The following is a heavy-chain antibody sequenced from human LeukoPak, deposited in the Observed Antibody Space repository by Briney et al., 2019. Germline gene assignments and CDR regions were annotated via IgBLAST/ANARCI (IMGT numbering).Heavy chain of an antibody. Sequence: GESLKISCKGSGYSFTSYWIGWVRQIPGKGLEWMGIIYPGNSDTRYRPSFQGQVTISADKSISTAYLQWSSLKASETAMYYCARRPPTYSSSWYFDFWGQGTLVTVLS. CDR2: IYPGNSDT. CDR3: ARRPPTYSSSWYFDF. V-gene: IGHV5-51*01. CDR1: GYSFTSYW. J-gene: IGHJ4*02. D-gene: IGHD6-13*01.